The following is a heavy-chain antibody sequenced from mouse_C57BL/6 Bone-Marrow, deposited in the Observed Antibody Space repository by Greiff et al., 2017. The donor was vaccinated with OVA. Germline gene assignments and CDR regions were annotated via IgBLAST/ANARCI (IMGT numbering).Heavy chain of an antibody. CDR3: ARPYDCADAWFAY. CDR1: GFTFSSYT. V-gene: IGHV5-9*01. D-gene: IGHD2-3*01. Sequence: EVKLVESGGGLVRPGGSLKLSCAASGFTFSSYTMSWVRQTPAKRLEWVATISGGGGNTYYPDSVKGRLTISRDNATTTLYPHMSSLRAEDTALSYCARPYDCADAWFAYWGQGTLVTVSA. J-gene: IGHJ3*01. CDR2: ISGGGGNT.